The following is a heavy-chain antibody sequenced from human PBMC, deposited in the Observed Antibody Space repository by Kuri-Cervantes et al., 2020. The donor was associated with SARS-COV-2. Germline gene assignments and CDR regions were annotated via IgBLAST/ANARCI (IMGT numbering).Heavy chain of an antibody. CDR3: AKPQQLVQHRFPPKYYFDY. CDR2: FDPEDGET. Sequence: ASVKVSCKVSGYTLTELSMHWVRQAPGKGLEWMGGFDPEDGETIYAQRFQGRVTMTEDTSTDTAYMELSSLRSEDTAVYYCAKPQQLVQHRFPPKYYFDYWGQGTLVTVSS. D-gene: IGHD6-13*01. CDR1: GYTLTELS. J-gene: IGHJ4*02. V-gene: IGHV1-24*01.